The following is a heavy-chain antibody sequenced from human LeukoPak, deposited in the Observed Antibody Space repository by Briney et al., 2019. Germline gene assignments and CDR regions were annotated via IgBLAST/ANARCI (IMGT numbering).Heavy chain of an antibody. CDR1: GGSISNYY. CDR2: ISTSGST. J-gene: IGHJ5*02. Sequence: GSLRLSCAASGGSISNYYWSWIRQPAGKGLEWIGRISTSGSTNYNPSLRSRVTMSVDTSKNQFSLRLTSLTAADTAVYYCATVTDPRYNYFDPWGQGTLVTVSS. D-gene: IGHD2-21*02. V-gene: IGHV4-4*07. CDR3: ATVTDPRYNYFDP.